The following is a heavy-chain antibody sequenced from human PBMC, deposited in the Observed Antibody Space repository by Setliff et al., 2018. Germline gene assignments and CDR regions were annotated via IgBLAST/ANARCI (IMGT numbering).Heavy chain of an antibody. CDR2: ISAYNDNT. CDR3: AREGRRYYDSRGDYYDPYYYYYMYV. Sequence: ASVKVSCKASGYTFTNYGISWVRQAPGQGLEWMGWISAYNDNTNYAQKVQGRVTMTTDTSTSTAYMELGSLTSDDTAVYYCAREGRRYYDSRGDYYDPYYYYYMYVWGKGTTFTVSS. D-gene: IGHD3-22*01. CDR1: GYTFTNYG. J-gene: IGHJ6*03. V-gene: IGHV1-18*01.